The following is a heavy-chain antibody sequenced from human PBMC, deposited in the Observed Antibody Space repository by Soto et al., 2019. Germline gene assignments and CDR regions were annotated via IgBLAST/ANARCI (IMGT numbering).Heavy chain of an antibody. CDR2: IYWNDDK. CDR3: AHRGYGDYPGDNWFDP. CDR1: GFSLNTGGVG. Sequence: QITLKESGPTLVKPTQTLTLTCTFSGFSLNTGGVGVGWIRQPPGKALEWLALIYWNDDKHYSPSLKNKLTITKDTSKNQVVLTMTNMDPVDTATYYCAHRGYGDYPGDNWFDPWGQGTLVTVSS. D-gene: IGHD4-17*01. J-gene: IGHJ5*02. V-gene: IGHV2-5*01.